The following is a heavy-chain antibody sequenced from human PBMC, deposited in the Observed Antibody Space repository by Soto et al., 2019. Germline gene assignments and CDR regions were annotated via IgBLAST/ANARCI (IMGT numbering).Heavy chain of an antibody. V-gene: IGHV4-39*01. Sequence: SETLSLTCTVSGGSISSSSYYWGWIRQPPGKGLEWIGSIYYSGSTYYNPSLKSRVTISVDTSKNQFSLKLSSVTAADTAVYYCARSAPRGHYYNKGGGNFDYWGQGTLVTVSS. CDR1: GGSISSSSYY. CDR3: ARSAPRGHYYNKGGGNFDY. D-gene: IGHD3-22*01. J-gene: IGHJ4*02. CDR2: IYYSGST.